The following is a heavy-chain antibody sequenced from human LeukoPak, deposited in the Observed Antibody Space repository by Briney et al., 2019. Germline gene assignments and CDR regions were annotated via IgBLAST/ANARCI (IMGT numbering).Heavy chain of an antibody. V-gene: IGHV4-59*08. J-gene: IGHJ4*02. CDR3: ARVVRGGVFDH. CDR1: GGSISSHY. Sequence: SETLSLTCTVSGGSISSHYWSWIRQPPGKGLEWIGYIYYSGNTNYSPSLQSRVTISVDTSKNQFSLQLSSVTAADTAVYYCARVVRGGVFDHWGQGALVTVSS. CDR2: IYYSGNT. D-gene: IGHD3-10*02.